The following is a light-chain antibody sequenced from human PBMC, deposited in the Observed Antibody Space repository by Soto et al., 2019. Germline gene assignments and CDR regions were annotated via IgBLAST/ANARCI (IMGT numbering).Light chain of an antibody. J-gene: IGKJ1*01. CDR1: RSVRSD. CDR2: VAS. V-gene: IGKV3-15*01. CDR3: QQYNNWPRT. Sequence: EIVLTHSPGTLSVSPGERSTFPSRASRSVRSDLAWYQQKPGQAPRLLIYVASTRATGITARFSGSGSGTEFTLTINSLQSEDFAAYYCQQYNNWPRTVGQGTQVEIK.